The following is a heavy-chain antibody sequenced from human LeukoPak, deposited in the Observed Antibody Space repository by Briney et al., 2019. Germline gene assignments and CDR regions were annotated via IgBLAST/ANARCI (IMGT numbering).Heavy chain of an antibody. CDR1: GFTFSSSA. D-gene: IGHD4-11*01. CDR2: ISGSGGST. J-gene: IGHJ4*02. V-gene: IGHV3-23*01. Sequence: GGSLRLSCAASGFTFSSSAMSWVRQAPGKGLEWVSAISGSGGSTYYADSVKGRFTISRDNSKNTLYLQMNSLRAEDTAVYCCAKGDYSNYFDYWGQGTLVTVSS. CDR3: AKGDYSNYFDY.